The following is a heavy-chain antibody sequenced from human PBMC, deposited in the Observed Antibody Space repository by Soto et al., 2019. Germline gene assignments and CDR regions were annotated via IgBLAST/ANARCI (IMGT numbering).Heavy chain of an antibody. D-gene: IGHD6-19*01. J-gene: IGHJ4*02. CDR2: ISAFNGET. V-gene: IGHV1-18*01. Sequence: QIQLVQSGAEVKKPGASVKVSCKASGFTFSDYGCSWVRQAPGRGLEGMGWISAFNGETNNTPKSEGRVAMTTDAATTTAYMELRSLTVDDTAVYYCVRDQQWLLPVPLNFDYWGQGTVVTVSS. CDR1: GFTFSDYG. CDR3: VRDQQWLLPVPLNFDY.